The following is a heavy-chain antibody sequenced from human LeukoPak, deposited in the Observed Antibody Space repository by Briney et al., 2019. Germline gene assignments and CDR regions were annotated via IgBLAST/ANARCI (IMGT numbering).Heavy chain of an antibody. D-gene: IGHD4-23*01. V-gene: IGHV3-23*01. Sequence: GGSLRLSCAASGFTFSSYAMSWVRQAPGKGLEWVSAISGSGGSTYYADSVKGRFTISRDNSKNTLYLQMNSLRAEDTAVYYCAKDLGSVVTPPSLDFWGQGTLVTVSS. CDR2: ISGSGGST. CDR1: GFTFSSYA. J-gene: IGHJ4*02. CDR3: AKDLGSVVTPPSLDF.